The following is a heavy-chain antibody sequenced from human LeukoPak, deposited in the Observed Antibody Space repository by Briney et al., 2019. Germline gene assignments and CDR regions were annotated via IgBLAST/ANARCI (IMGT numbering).Heavy chain of an antibody. D-gene: IGHD3-16*01. CDR2: IYSGGST. Sequence: GGSLRLSCAASGFTVSSNYMSWVRQAPGKGLEWVSVIYSGGSTYYADSVKGRFTISRDNSKSTLYLQMNSLRAEDTAVYYCARELVEGGLYYWGQGTLVTVSS. CDR1: GFTVSSNY. V-gene: IGHV3-66*01. J-gene: IGHJ4*02. CDR3: ARELVEGGLYY.